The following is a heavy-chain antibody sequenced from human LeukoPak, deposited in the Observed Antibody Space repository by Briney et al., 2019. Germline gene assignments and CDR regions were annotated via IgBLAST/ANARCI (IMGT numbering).Heavy chain of an antibody. CDR2: ISWNSGSI. CDR3: AKDTYYYDSSGYYFDY. J-gene: IGHJ4*02. Sequence: GGSLRLSCAASGFTFDDYAMHWVRQAPGKGLEWVSGISWNSGSIGYADSVKGRFTISRDNAKNSLYLQMNSLRAEDTALYYCAKDTYYYDSSGYYFDYWGLGTLVTVSS. D-gene: IGHD3-22*01. CDR1: GFTFDDYA. V-gene: IGHV3-9*01.